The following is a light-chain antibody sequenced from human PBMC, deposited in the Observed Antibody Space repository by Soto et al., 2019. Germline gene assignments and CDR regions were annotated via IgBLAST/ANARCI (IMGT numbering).Light chain of an antibody. CDR2: DNN. J-gene: IGLJ2*01. V-gene: IGLV1-51*01. CDR3: ATWDHSLTGEV. CDR1: SSNIGNNY. Sequence: QSVLTQPPSVSAAPGQKVTISCSGSSSNIGNNYVSWYQQLPGTAPKLLIYDNNKRPSGIPDRFSGSKSGTSGTLDITGLQTGDDADYYCATWDHSLTGEVFGGGTKLTVL.